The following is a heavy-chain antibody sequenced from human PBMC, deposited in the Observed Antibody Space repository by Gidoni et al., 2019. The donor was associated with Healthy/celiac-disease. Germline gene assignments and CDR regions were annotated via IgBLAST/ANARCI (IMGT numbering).Heavy chain of an antibody. Sequence: EVQLVESGGGLVQPGGSLRLSCSASGFTFSSLCMNWVRQAPGKWLEWVSEISSSSSTIYYADSLKGLFTISRDNAKNSLYRQMNSMRAEETAVYYCARDDIVVVVAATPENYYYYGMDVWGQGTTVTVSS. CDR3: ARDDIVVVVAATPENYYYYGMDV. J-gene: IGHJ6*02. D-gene: IGHD2-15*01. CDR1: GFTFSSLC. V-gene: IGHV3-48*01. CDR2: ISSSSSTI.